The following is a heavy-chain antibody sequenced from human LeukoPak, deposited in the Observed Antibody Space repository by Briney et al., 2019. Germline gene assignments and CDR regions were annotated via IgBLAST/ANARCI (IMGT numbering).Heavy chain of an antibody. CDR3: ARVSYSNYN. D-gene: IGHD4-11*01. Sequence: GGSLRLSCAASGFTFSSYWMHWVRQAPGKGLEWVSYISSSGSTIYYADSVKGRFTISRDNAKNSLYLQMNSLRAEDTAVYYCARVSYSNYNWGQGTLVTVSS. J-gene: IGHJ4*02. CDR2: ISSSGSTI. CDR1: GFTFSSYW. V-gene: IGHV3-48*04.